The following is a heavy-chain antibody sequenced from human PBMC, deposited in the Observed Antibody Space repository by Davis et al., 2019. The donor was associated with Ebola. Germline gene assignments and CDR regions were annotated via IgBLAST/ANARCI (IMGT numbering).Heavy chain of an antibody. CDR1: GDSVSSNSAA. CDR3: ASVRRGSMKSAFDI. CDR2: TYYRSKWYN. J-gene: IGHJ3*02. Sequence: HSQTLSLTCAISGDSVSSNSAAWNWIRQSPSRGLEWLGRTYYRSKWYNDYAVSVKSRITINPDTSKNQFSLKLSSVTAADTAVYYCASVRRGSMKSAFDIWGQGTMVTVSS. V-gene: IGHV6-1*01. D-gene: IGHD3-16*01.